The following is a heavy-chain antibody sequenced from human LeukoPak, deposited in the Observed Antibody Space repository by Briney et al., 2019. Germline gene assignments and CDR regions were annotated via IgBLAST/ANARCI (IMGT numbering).Heavy chain of an antibody. CDR2: IYYSGST. CDR3: ARAELTTTLGFDY. J-gene: IGHJ4*02. CDR1: GGSISRYY. Sequence: SETLSLTCTVSGGSISRYYWSWIRQPPGTGLEWIGYIYYSGSTNYNPSLKSRVTISVDTSKNQFSLKLSSVTAADTAVYYCARAELTTTLGFDYWGQGTLVTVSS. D-gene: IGHD4-17*01. V-gene: IGHV4-59*08.